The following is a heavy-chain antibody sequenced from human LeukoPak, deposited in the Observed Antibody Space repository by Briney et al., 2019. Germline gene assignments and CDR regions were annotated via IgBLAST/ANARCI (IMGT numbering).Heavy chain of an antibody. CDR2: INPNSGGT. Sequence: GASVKVPCKASGYTFTGYYMHWVRQAPGQGLEWMGWINPNSGGTNYAQKFQGRVTMTRDTSISTAYMELRSLRSDDTAVYYCAREKELLFDPWGQGTLVTVSS. CDR1: GYTFTGYY. J-gene: IGHJ5*02. D-gene: IGHD1-7*01. V-gene: IGHV1-2*02. CDR3: AREKELLFDP.